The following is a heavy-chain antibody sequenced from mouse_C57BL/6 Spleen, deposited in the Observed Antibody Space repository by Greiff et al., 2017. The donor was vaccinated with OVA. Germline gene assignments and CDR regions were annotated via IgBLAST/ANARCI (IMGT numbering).Heavy chain of an antibody. D-gene: IGHD2-2*01. CDR2: IDPSDSET. Sequence: QVQLQQPGAELVRPGSSVKLSCKASGYTFTSYWMHWVKQRPIQGLEWIGNIDPSDSETHYNQKFKDKATLTVDKSSSTAYMQLSSLTSEDSAVYYCARLEGYDKFYYAMDYWGQGTSVTVSS. CDR1: GYTFTSYW. CDR3: ARLEGYDKFYYAMDY. V-gene: IGHV1-52*01. J-gene: IGHJ4*01.